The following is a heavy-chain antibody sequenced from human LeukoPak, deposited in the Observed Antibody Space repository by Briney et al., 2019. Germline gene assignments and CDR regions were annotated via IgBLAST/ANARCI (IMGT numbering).Heavy chain of an antibody. CDR1: GGSFSGYY. CDR2: INHSGST. V-gene: IGHV4-34*01. Sequence: PSETLSLTCAVYGGSFSGYYWSWIRQPPGKGLEWIGEINHSGSTNYNPSLKSRVTISVDTSKNQFSLKLSSVTAADTAVYYCARLYYYDSSGYARLYYFDYWGQGTLVTVSS. CDR3: ARLYYYDSSGYARLYYFDY. J-gene: IGHJ4*02. D-gene: IGHD3-22*01.